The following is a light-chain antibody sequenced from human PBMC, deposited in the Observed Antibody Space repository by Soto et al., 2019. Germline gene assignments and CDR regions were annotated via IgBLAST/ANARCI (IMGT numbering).Light chain of an antibody. V-gene: IGKV1-27*01. J-gene: IGKJ1*01. CDR1: QGIIDY. CDR3: QKYDSAPQT. Sequence: DIQMTQSPSSLSASVGDTVTITCRASQGIIDYLAWFQQRPGKAPNLLIYAASTLQIGVPSRFSGSGAGTDFTLTISSLKPEDAATYYCQKYDSAPQTFGPGTKVEIK. CDR2: AAS.